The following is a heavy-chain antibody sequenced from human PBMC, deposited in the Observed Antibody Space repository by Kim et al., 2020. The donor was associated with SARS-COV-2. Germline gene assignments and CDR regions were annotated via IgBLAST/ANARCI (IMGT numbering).Heavy chain of an antibody. Sequence: THYTHTLKSRVTRSVDTSRDQFSLKLTSVTAADTAVYYCARMLNYGGCFDYWGQGALVTVSS. V-gene: IGHV4-4*07. CDR2: T. J-gene: IGHJ4*02. CDR3: ARMLNYGGCFDY. D-gene: IGHD1-7*01.